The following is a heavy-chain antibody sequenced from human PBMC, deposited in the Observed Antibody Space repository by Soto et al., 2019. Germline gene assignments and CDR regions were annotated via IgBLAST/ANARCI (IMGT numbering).Heavy chain of an antibody. CDR2: IKAYSGNT. CDR3: AIADYGDDDY. CDR1: GYTFATST. D-gene: IGHD4-17*01. J-gene: IGHJ4*02. V-gene: IGHV1-18*01. Sequence: GPEAKKPGASVKGSCKASGYTFATSTISWLRQAPGQGPEWMGWIKAYSGNTNYAQKLQGRLTMTTDTSTSTAYMELRSLTTDDTAIYYCAIADYGDDDYWGQGTLVTVSS.